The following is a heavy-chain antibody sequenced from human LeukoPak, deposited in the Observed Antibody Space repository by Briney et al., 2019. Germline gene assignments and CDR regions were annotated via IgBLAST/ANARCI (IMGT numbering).Heavy chain of an antibody. J-gene: IGHJ2*01. CDR3: ATAFYFVSSGPYWYFDL. CDR2: IGGIVDNT. Sequence: GGSLRLSCAASGFTLSSYAMSWVRQAPGRGLEWVSFIGGIVDNTHYADSVKGRFTISRDNYKNTLYLQMNSLRAEDTAVYYCATAFYFVSSGPYWYFDLWGGGTLWTVSS. V-gene: IGHV3-23*01. CDR1: GFTLSSYA. D-gene: IGHD3-22*01.